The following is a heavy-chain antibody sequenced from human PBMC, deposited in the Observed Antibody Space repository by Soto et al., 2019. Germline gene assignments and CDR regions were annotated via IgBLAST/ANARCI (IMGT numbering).Heavy chain of an antibody. CDR1: GYTFTSYG. CDR3: ARDQSGSYLYYYYGMDV. D-gene: IGHD1-26*01. Sequence: GASVKVSCKASGYTFTSYGISWVRQAPGQGLEWMGWISAYNGNTNYAQKLQGRVTMTTDTYTSTAYMELRSLRSDDTAVYYCARDQSGSYLYYYYGMDVWGQGTTVTVSS. V-gene: IGHV1-18*04. J-gene: IGHJ6*02. CDR2: ISAYNGNT.